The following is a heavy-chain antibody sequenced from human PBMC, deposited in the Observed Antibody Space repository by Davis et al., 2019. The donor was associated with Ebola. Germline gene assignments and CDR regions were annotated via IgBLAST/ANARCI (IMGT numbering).Heavy chain of an antibody. CDR1: GRSFSGYY. D-gene: IGHD2-15*01. Sequence: PSETLSLTCAVYGRSFSGYYWSWIRQPPGKGLEWIGEINHSGSTNYNPSLKSRVTISVDTSKNQFSLKLSSVTAADTAVYYCAREDCSGGSCYIVYWGQGTLVTVSS. CDR3: AREDCSGGSCYIVY. J-gene: IGHJ4*02. V-gene: IGHV4-34*01. CDR2: INHSGST.